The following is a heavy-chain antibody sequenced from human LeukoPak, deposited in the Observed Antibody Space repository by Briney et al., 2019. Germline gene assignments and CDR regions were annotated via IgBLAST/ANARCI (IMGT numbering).Heavy chain of an antibody. D-gene: IGHD2-15*01. Sequence: SETLSLTCTVSGGSISSGGYYWSWIRQHPGKGLEWIGYIYYSGSTYYNPSLKSRVTISVDTSKNQFSLKLSSVTAADTAVYYCASLFNRVAVGDVWGQGTTVTVSS. CDR2: IYYSGST. V-gene: IGHV4-31*03. CDR1: GGSISSGGYY. J-gene: IGHJ6*02. CDR3: ASLFNRVAVGDV.